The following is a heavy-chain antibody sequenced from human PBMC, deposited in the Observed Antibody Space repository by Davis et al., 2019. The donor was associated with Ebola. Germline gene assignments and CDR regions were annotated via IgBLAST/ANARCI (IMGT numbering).Heavy chain of an antibody. CDR3: VRHLVRRIRAVIYYFES. Sequence: MPSETLSLTCTVSGGSINNYFWSWIRQPPGKGLEWIGNIHYLGNTNYNPSLKSRVTMSVDTSKNQFSLKLSSVTAADTAVYYCVRHLVRRIRAVIYYFESWGQGTLVTVSS. CDR2: IHYLGNT. J-gene: IGHJ4*02. CDR1: GGSINNYF. D-gene: IGHD3-10*01. V-gene: IGHV4-59*08.